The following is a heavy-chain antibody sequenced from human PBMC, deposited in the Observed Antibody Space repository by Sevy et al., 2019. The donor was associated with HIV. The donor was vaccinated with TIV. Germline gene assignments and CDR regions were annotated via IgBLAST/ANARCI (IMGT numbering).Heavy chain of an antibody. J-gene: IGHJ4*02. CDR2: INPSGGST. V-gene: IGHV1-46*01. CDR1: GYTFTSYY. D-gene: IGHD6-13*01. Sequence: ASVKVSCKASGYTFTSYYMHWVRQAPGQGLEWMGIINPSGGSTSYAQKFQGRVTMTRDTSTSTVYMELSSLRSEDTAVYYCARGGTIAAAGMELDYWGQGTLVTDSS. CDR3: ARGGTIAAAGMELDY.